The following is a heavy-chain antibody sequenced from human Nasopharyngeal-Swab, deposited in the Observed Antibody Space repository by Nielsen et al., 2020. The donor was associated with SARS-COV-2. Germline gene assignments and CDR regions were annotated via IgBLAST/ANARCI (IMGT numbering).Heavy chain of an antibody. J-gene: IGHJ4*02. CDR1: GDSISTSH. Sequence: SETCLTCKVSGDSISTSHWSWIRQSPGKGLEWIGYIYSSGSTNYNPSLKSRVTISVDTSKNEFSLRLNSVTAADTAVYFCARQMGTSWGQGTLVTVSS. CDR2: IYSSGST. D-gene: IGHD1-14*01. CDR3: ARQMGTS. V-gene: IGHV4-59*08.